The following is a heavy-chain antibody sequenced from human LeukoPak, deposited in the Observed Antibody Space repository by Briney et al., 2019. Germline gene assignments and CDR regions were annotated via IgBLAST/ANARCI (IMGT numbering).Heavy chain of an antibody. CDR1: GLTFRAW. V-gene: IGHV3-7*01. J-gene: IGHJ4*02. CDR3: ARLVWGTDRYFDL. Sequence: GGSLTLVCTPAGLTFRAWMSWLPQAPGKGLEWLPNIKQDATAKYYVDSVKGRFTISRDNAKNSLYLDMNSLRAEDTAVYYCARLVWGTDRYFDLWGQGTLVTVSS. D-gene: IGHD3-16*01. CDR2: IKQDATAK.